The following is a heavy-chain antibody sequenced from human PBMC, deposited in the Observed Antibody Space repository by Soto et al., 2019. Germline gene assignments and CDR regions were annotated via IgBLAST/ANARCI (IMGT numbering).Heavy chain of an antibody. CDR2: IIPIFGTT. Sequence: SVKVSCKASGGTFSSYAISWVRQAPGQGLEWMGIIIPIFGTTSYAQKFQGRVTITRDTSTSTAYMELSSLRSEDTAVYYCAREKYSSSSRWFDPWGQGTLVTVSS. J-gene: IGHJ5*02. D-gene: IGHD6-6*01. CDR1: GGTFSSYA. CDR3: AREKYSSSSRWFDP. V-gene: IGHV1-69*05.